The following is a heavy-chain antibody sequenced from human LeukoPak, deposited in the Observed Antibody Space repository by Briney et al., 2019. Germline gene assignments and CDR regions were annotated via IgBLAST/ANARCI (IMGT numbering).Heavy chain of an antibody. J-gene: IGHJ5*01. CDR1: GFTFSSYA. CDR2: ISGSGGST. Sequence: GGSLRLSCAASGFTFSSYAMSWVRQAPGKGLEWVSVISGSGGSTYYADSVKGRFTISRDNSKDTLFLQMNSLRGEDTAVYYCARGGINYADSWGRGTLVTVSS. CDR3: ARGGINYADS. D-gene: IGHD2-2*01. V-gene: IGHV3-23*01.